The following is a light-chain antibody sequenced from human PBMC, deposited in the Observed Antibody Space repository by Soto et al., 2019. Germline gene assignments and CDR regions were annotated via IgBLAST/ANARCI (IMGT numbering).Light chain of an antibody. CDR3: QQINSFPLT. J-gene: IGKJ4*01. V-gene: IGKV3-15*01. CDR2: GAS. CDR1: QSVSSN. Sequence: EIVSTQSPGTLSLSPGERATLSCRASQSVSSNLAWYQQKPGQASRPLIYGASTRATGIPARFSGSGSGTEFTLTISSLQSEDFATYYCQQINSFPLTFGGGTKVDIK.